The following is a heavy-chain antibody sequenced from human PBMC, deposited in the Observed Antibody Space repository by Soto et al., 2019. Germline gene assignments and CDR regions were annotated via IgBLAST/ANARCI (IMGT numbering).Heavy chain of an antibody. CDR3: AKGRSYYYYYGVDV. V-gene: IGHV3-23*01. CDR1: GCTFSSFA. J-gene: IGHJ6*02. CDR2: IIDSGGST. Sequence: GGSLRVSCAAAGCTFSSFAMGWVRQAPGKGLEWVSDIIDSGGSTYYADSVKGRFTISRDNSKSTLYLQMNSLRAEDTALYYCAKGRSYYYYYGVDVWGQGTTVTVSS.